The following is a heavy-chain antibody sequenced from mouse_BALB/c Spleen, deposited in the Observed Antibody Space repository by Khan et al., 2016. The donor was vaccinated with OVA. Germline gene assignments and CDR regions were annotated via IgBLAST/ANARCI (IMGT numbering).Heavy chain of an antibody. Sequence: EVQLQESGPGLVKPSQSLSLTCTVTGYSITSGYGWNGNRQFPGNKLEWMGNISYSGNTNYNPSFKSRIYITPDTSTNQYFLQLNSWTTEDTATYYCARTARIKYWGQGTTLTVSS. CDR3: ARTARIKY. CDR2: ISYSGNT. J-gene: IGHJ2*01. D-gene: IGHD1-2*01. CDR1: GYSITSGYG. V-gene: IGHV3-2*02.